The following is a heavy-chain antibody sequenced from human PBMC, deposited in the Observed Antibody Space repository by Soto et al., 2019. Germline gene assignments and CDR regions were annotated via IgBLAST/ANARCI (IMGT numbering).Heavy chain of an antibody. CDR2: ISAYNGNT. D-gene: IGHD3-10*01. CDR1: GYTFTSYG. CDR3: ARDPSGSGSFWDYYVMDV. Sequence: ASVKVSCKASGYTFTSYGISWVRQAPGQGLEWMGWISAYNGNTNYAQKLQGRVTMTTDTSTSTAYMELRSLRSDDTAVYYCARDPSGSGSFWDYYVMDVWGQGTRVTVSS. J-gene: IGHJ6*02. V-gene: IGHV1-18*01.